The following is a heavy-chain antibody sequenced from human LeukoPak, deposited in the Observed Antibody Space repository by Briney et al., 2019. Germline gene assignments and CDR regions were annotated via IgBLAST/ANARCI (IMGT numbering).Heavy chain of an antibody. CDR2: ISSSGSTI. CDR1: GFTFTTYW. CDR3: ARQLYDFWSGYYHQGNWFDP. Sequence: PGGSLRLSCAASGFTFTTYWMHWIRQAPGKGLEWVSYISSSGSTIYYTDSVKGRFTISRDNAKNSLYLQMNSLRAEDTAVYYCARQLYDFWSGYYHQGNWFDPWGQGTLVTVSS. D-gene: IGHD3-3*01. J-gene: IGHJ5*02. V-gene: IGHV3-11*01.